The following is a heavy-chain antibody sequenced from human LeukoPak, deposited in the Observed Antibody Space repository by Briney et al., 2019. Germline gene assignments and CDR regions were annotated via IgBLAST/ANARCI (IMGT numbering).Heavy chain of an antibody. D-gene: IGHD1-26*01. V-gene: IGHV3-21*01. Sequence: GGSLRLSCAASGFTFSSYSMNWVRQAPGKGLGWVSSISSSSSYIYYADSVKGRFTISRDNAKNSLYLQMNSLRAEDTAVYYCARDLANSGDYWGQGTLVTVSS. CDR2: ISSSSSYI. CDR1: GFTFSSYS. J-gene: IGHJ4*02. CDR3: ARDLANSGDY.